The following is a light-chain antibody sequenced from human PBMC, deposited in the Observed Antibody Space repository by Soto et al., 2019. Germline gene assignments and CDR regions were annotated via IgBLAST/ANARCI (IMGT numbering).Light chain of an antibody. CDR2: EVS. CDR1: SSDIGGHEY. CDR3: SSYSSGNILYL. V-gene: IGLV2-14*03. Sequence: QSVLTQPASVSGSPGQSITISCTGSSSDIGGHEYVSWYQQHPGAAPKLLIFEVSRRPSGVSSRFSGSKSGNTASLTISGLQAEDQADYHRSSYSSGNILYLFGTGTKVTVL. J-gene: IGLJ1*01.